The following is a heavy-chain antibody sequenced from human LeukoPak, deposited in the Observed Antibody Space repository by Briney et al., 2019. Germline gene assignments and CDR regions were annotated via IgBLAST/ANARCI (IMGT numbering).Heavy chain of an antibody. D-gene: IGHD3-16*01. Sequence: AASVKVSCKASGGTFSSYAISWVRQAPGQGLEWMGRIIPILGIANYAQKFQGRVTITADKSTSTAYMELSSLRSEDTAVYYCARGDHDPTSTYYFDYWGQGTLVTVSS. V-gene: IGHV1-69*04. CDR2: IIPILGIA. J-gene: IGHJ4*02. CDR3: ARGDHDPTSTYYFDY. CDR1: GGTFSSYA.